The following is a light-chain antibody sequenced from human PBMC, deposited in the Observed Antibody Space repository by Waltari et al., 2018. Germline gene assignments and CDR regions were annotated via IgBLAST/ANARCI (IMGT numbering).Light chain of an antibody. CDR2: GGS. Sequence: DIVMTQTPLSLPVTPGEPAPISCRSSQSLLHTDGYTYLDWYLQKPGQSPQLLIYGGSNRASGVPDRFSGSGSGTDFTLKISKVEAEDVGVYYCMQHKALPRTFGQGTKVEIK. V-gene: IGKV2-40*01. J-gene: IGKJ1*01. CDR3: MQHKALPRT. CDR1: QSLLHTDGYTY.